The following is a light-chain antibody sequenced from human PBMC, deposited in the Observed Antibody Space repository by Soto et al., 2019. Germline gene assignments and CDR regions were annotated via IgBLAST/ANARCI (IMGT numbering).Light chain of an antibody. J-gene: IGKJ1*01. CDR3: KHSTSHSDP. Sequence: RVTHSASAVSVSVGDRVTITCRASQTISSWLAWYQQKQGKAPKLLIYKASTLKSGVPSRFSGSGSGTEFTLTISSLQPDDFATYYCKHSTSHSDPSGQVTKV. V-gene: IGKV1-5*03. CDR1: QTISSW. CDR2: KAS.